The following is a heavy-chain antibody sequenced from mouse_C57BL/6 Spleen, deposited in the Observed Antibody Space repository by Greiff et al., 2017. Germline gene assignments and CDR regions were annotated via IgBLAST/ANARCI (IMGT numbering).Heavy chain of an antibody. CDR2: ISSGGDYI. J-gene: IGHJ2*01. V-gene: IGHV5-9-1*02. Sequence: EVKLMESGEGLVKPGGSLKLSCAASGFTFSSYAMSWVRQTPEKRLEWVAYISSGGDYIYYADTVKGRFTISRDNARNTLYLQMSSLTSEDTAMYYCTRVDYYYCFYYFDYWGQGTTLTVSS. CDR3: TRVDYYYCFYYFDY. D-gene: IGHD1-1*01. CDR1: GFTFSSYA.